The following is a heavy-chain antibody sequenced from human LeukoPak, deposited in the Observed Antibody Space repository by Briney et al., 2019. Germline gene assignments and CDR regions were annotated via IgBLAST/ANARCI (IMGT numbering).Heavy chain of an antibody. CDR2: INHSGST. D-gene: IGHD6-13*01. J-gene: IGHJ6*03. CDR3: ARGKQLVYYYYYYMDV. CDR1: GGSFSGYY. V-gene: IGHV4-34*01. Sequence: SETLSLTCAVYGGSFSGYYWSWIRQPPGKGLEWIGEINHSGSTNYNPSLKSRVTISVDTSKNQFSLKLSSVTAADTAVYYCARGKQLVYYYYYYMDVWGKGTTVTVSS.